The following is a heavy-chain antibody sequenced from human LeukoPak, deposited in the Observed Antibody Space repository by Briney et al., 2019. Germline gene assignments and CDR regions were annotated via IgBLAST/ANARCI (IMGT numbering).Heavy chain of an antibody. CDR1: GFTFSDYY. CDR2: ISSSGSTI. J-gene: IGHJ4*02. Sequence: GGSLRLSCAASGFTFSDYYMSWIRQAPGKGLEWVSYISSSGSTIYYADSVKGRFTISRDNAKNSLYLQMNSLRAEDTAVYYCARAVTTDLYYFDYWGQGTLVTVPS. D-gene: IGHD4-17*01. CDR3: ARAVTTDLYYFDY. V-gene: IGHV3-11*01.